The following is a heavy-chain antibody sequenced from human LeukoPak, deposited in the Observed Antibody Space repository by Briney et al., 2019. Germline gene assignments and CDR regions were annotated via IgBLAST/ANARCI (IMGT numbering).Heavy chain of an antibody. D-gene: IGHD1-26*01. Sequence: SETLSLTCAVYGGSFSGYYWSWIRQPPGKGLEWIGEINHSGSTNYNPSLKSRVTMSVDTSKNQFSLKLSSVTAADTAVYYCARIVSEDAFDIWGQGTMVTVSS. V-gene: IGHV4-34*01. CDR1: GGSFSGYY. J-gene: IGHJ3*02. CDR2: INHSGST. CDR3: ARIVSEDAFDI.